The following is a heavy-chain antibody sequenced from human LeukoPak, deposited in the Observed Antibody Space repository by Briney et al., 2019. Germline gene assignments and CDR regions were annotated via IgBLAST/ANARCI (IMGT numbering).Heavy chain of an antibody. CDR2: ISGYNGNT. CDR3: ARIYSYGLDVDY. D-gene: IGHD5-18*01. CDR1: GYTFTSYG. V-gene: IGHV1-18*01. Sequence: GASVKVSCKASGYTFTSYGISWVRQAPGQGLEWMGWISGYNGNTNYAQKLQGRVTMTTGTSTSTAYMELRSLRSDDTAVYYCARIYSYGLDVDYWGQGTLVTVSS. J-gene: IGHJ4*02.